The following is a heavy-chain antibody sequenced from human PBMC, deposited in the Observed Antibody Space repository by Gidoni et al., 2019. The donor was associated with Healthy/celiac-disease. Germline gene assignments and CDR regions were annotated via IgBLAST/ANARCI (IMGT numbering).Heavy chain of an antibody. V-gene: IGHV3-53*02. CDR1: GFTVSSNY. J-gene: IGHJ6*02. D-gene: IGHD1-1*01. CDR3: ARGATTGTTYYGMDV. CDR2: IYSGGST. Sequence: EVQLVETGGGLIQPGGSLRLSCAASGFTVSSNYMSWVRQAPGKGLEWVSVIYSGGSTYYADSVKGRFTISRDNSKNTLYLQMNSLRAEDTAVYYCARGATTGTTYYGMDVWGQGTTVTVSS.